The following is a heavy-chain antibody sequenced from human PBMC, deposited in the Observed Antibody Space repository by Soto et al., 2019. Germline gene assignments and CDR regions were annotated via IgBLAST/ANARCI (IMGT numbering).Heavy chain of an antibody. CDR1: GYTFTSYD. V-gene: IGHV7-4-1*01. J-gene: IGHJ6*02. CDR3: ARELFTIPRGGGYYYYYGMDV. CDR2: INTNTGNP. D-gene: IGHD3-3*01. Sequence: ASVKVSCKASGYTFTSYDMNWVRQAPGQGFEWMGWINTNTGNPTYAQGFTGRFVFSLDTSVSTAYLQICGLNAEDTAVYYCARELFTIPRGGGYYYYYGMDVWGQGTTVTVSS.